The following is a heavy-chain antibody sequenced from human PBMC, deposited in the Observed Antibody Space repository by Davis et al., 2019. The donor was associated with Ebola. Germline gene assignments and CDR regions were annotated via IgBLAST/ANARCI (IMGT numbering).Heavy chain of an antibody. CDR2: VSREGNST. D-gene: IGHD2-15*01. CDR3: ARCSGGTSWDYYYGMDV. Sequence: LSLTCVVSGLTFSKYSMHWVRQASGKGLVWVSRVSREGNSTAYADSVKGRFTISRDNAKNTLYLQMNSLRAEDTAVYYCARCSGGTSWDYYYGMDVWGQGTTVTVSS. J-gene: IGHJ6*02. V-gene: IGHV3-74*03. CDR1: GLTFSKYS.